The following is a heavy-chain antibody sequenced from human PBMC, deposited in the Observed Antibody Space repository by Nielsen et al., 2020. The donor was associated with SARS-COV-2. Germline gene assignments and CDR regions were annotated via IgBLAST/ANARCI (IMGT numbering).Heavy chain of an antibody. CDR3: TKLQYGGFDM. J-gene: IGHJ3*02. CDR2: MKGKGDGGTT. D-gene: IGHD3-16*01. V-gene: IGHV3-15*01. Sequence: GGSLRLSCVASGFTFSNAWMNWVRQAPGKGLEWVGRMKGKGDGGTTDYGAPVKGRFTISRDDSKNMLYVEMNSLKTEDTAVYYCTKLQYGGFDMWGQGTMVTVSS. CDR1: GFTFSNAW.